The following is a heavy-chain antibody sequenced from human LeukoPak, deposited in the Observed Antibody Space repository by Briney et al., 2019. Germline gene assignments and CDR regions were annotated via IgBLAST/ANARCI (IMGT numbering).Heavy chain of an antibody. CDR3: ARGRGALLWFGELLNSYYFDY. V-gene: IGHV4-39*01. CDR2: IYYSGST. Sequence: PSETLSLTCTVSGGSISSSSYYWGWIRQPPGKGLEWIGSIYYSGSTYYNPSLKSRVTISVDTSKNQFSLKLSSVTAADTAVYYCARGRGALLWFGELLNSYYFDYWGQGTLVTVSS. J-gene: IGHJ4*02. CDR1: GGSISSSSYY. D-gene: IGHD3-10*01.